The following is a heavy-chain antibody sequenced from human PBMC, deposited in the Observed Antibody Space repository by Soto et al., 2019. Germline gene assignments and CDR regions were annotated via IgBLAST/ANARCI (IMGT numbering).Heavy chain of an antibody. V-gene: IGHV1-3*01. CDR2: INAGNGNT. CDR3: ARGGWQYYDSSGYVPGMDV. Sequence: RASVKVSCKASGYTFTSYAMHWVRQAPGQRLEWMGWINAGNGNTKYSQKFQGRVTITRDTSASTAYMELSSLRSEDTAVYYCARGGWQYYDSSGYVPGMDVWGQGTTVTV. CDR1: GYTFTSYA. J-gene: IGHJ6*02. D-gene: IGHD3-22*01.